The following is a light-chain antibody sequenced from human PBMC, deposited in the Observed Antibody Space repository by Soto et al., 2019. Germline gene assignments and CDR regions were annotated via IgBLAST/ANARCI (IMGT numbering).Light chain of an antibody. Sequence: EIVMTQSPATLSVSPGERATLSCRASQSVTSNLAWYQQKPGQAPRLLIYGASTRATGIPARFSGSGSGTEFTLTINSLQSEDFAVYYCQQRSIRPLMYTFGQGTKLEIK. CDR2: GAS. CDR1: QSVTSN. J-gene: IGKJ2*01. V-gene: IGKV3-15*01. CDR3: QQRSIRPLMYT.